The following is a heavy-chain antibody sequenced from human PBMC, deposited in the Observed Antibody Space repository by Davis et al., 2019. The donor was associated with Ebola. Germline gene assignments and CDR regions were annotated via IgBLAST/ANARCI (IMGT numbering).Heavy chain of an antibody. J-gene: IGHJ6*02. V-gene: IGHV6-1*01. Sequence: QTPSLTRVIPGDTLSINSVAWNCTRQPPSRGLEWLGRTYYRSKWHNDYAISMNGRIAINPDTSRNQFSLQLDSVTPEDTALYYCTRGPPMDDWGQGTTVTVSS. CDR1: GDTLSINSVA. CDR3: TRGPPMDD. CDR2: TYYRSKWHN.